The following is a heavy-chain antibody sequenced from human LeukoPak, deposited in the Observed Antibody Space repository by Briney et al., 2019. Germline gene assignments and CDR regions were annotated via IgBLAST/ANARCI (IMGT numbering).Heavy chain of an antibody. V-gene: IGHV7-4-1*02. Sequence: ASVKVSCKASGYTFIDYYMHWVRQAPGQGLEWMGWINTNTGNPTYAQGFTGRFVFSLDTSVSTAYLQISSLKAEDTAVYYCARGVSLGDIWGQGTMVTVSS. CDR1: GYTFIDYY. CDR2: INTNTGNP. CDR3: ARGVSLGDI. D-gene: IGHD7-27*01. J-gene: IGHJ3*02.